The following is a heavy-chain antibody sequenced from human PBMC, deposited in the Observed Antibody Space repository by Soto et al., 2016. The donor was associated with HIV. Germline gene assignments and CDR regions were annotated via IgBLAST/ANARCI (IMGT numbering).Heavy chain of an antibody. CDR2: IFHTGST. CDR3: ARAPXISGLFRVYYFYYIDV. CDR1: GFSISSAYY. J-gene: IGHJ6*03. V-gene: IGHV4-38-2*01. D-gene: IGHD6-19*01. Sequence: QVQLQESGPGLVKPSETLSLTCAVSGFSISSAYYWGWIRQPPGKGLEWLGTIFHTGSTYYNPSLKSRVSMSIDTSKNQFSLRLSSVTAADTAVYYCARAPXISGLFRVYYFYYIDVWGQRDHGHRLL.